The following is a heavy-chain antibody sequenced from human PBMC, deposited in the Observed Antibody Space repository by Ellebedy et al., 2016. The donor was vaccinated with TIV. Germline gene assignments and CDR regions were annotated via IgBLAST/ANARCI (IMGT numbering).Heavy chain of an antibody. Sequence: MPSETLSLTCAVSGGSISSSNWWSWVRQPPGKGLEWIGEIYHSGSTNYNPSLKSRVTISVDKSKNQFSLKLSSVTAADTAVYYCARGGGSGSYYPFDYWGQGTLVTVSS. CDR1: GGSISSSNW. D-gene: IGHD3-10*01. V-gene: IGHV4-4*02. CDR3: ARGGGSGSYYPFDY. J-gene: IGHJ4*02. CDR2: IYHSGST.